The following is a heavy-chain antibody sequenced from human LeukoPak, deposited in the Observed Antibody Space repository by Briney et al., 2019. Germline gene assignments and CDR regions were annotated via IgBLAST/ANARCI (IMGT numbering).Heavy chain of an antibody. D-gene: IGHD3-9*01. J-gene: IGHJ4*02. V-gene: IGHV4-39*07. CDR2: IYYSGST. Sequence: SETLSLTCTVSGGSISSSSYYWGWIRQPPGKGLEWIGSIYYSGSTYYNPSLKSRVTISVDTSKNQFSLKLSSVTAADTAVYYCARDYRRLVRFDYWGQGTLVTVSS. CDR1: GGSISSSSYY. CDR3: ARDYRRLVRFDY.